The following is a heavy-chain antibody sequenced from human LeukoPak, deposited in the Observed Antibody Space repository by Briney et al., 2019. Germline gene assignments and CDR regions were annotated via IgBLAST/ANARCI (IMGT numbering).Heavy chain of an antibody. J-gene: IGHJ4*02. V-gene: IGHV4-34*01. D-gene: IGHD3-22*01. CDR3: ARGPKYYYDSSGYKTIDY. CDR1: GGSFSGYY. Sequence: SETLSLTCAVYGGSFSGYYWSWIRQPPGKGLEWIGEINHSGCTNYNPSLKSRVTISVDTSKNQFSLKLSSVTAADTAVYYCARGPKYYYDSSGYKTIDYWGQGTLVTVSS. CDR2: INHSGCT.